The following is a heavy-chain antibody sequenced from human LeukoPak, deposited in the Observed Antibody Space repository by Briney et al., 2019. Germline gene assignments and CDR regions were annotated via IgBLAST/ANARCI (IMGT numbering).Heavy chain of an antibody. CDR2: IYTSGST. CDR3: ARDQQEYSSWGYFDY. J-gene: IGHJ4*02. CDR1: GGSISSYY. Sequence: SETLSLTCTVSGGSISSYYWSWIRQPAGKGLEWIGRIYTSGSTNYNPSLKSRVTMSVDTSKNQFSLKLSPVTAADTAVYYCARDQQEYSSWGYFDYWGQGTLVTVSS. V-gene: IGHV4-4*07. D-gene: IGHD6-6*01.